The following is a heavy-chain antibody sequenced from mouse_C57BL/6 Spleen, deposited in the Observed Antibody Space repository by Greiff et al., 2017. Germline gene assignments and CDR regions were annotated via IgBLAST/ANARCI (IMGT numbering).Heavy chain of an antibody. Sequence: VKLMESGAELVKPGASVKLSCKASGYTFTSYWMHWVKQRPGQGLEWIGMIHPNSGSTNYNEKFKSKATLTVDKSSSTAYMQLSSLTSEDSAVYYCAREVTTKEGGAMDYWGQGTSVTVSS. CDR1: GYTFTSYW. J-gene: IGHJ4*01. V-gene: IGHV1-64*01. CDR3: AREVTTKEGGAMDY. CDR2: IHPNSGST. D-gene: IGHD2-2*01.